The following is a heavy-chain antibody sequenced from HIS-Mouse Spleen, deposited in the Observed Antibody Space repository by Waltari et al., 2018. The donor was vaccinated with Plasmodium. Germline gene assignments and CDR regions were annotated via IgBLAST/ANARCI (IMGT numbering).Heavy chain of an antibody. CDR3: ARSLGIASSYWYFDL. J-gene: IGHJ2*01. CDR1: GYSISSGYS. Sequence: QVQLQESGPGLVKPSETLSLTCTVSGYSISSGYSWGWFRQPPGKGLEWIGSIYHSGSTYYNPSLKSRVTISVDTSKNQFSLKLSSVTAADTAVYYCARSLGIASSYWYFDLWGRGTLVTVSS. D-gene: IGHD2-15*01. CDR2: IYHSGST. V-gene: IGHV4-38-2*02.